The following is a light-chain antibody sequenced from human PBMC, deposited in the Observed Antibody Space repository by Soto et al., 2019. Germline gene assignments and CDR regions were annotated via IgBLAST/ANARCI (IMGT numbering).Light chain of an antibody. CDR1: QSVSIL. V-gene: IGKV3-15*01. CDR3: QQYDNWPRT. Sequence: EIVITQTQATLSVSPGERATLSCRASQSVSILLDWYQKKHGQAARXLIHGATTRATGIPARFSGSGSGTELTITISSLQSEDFEVYCCQQYDNWPRTFGQGTKVDIK. CDR2: GAT. J-gene: IGKJ1*01.